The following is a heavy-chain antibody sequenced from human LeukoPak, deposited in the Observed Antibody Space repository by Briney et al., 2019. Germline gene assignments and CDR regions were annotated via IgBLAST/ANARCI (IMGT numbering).Heavy chain of an antibody. J-gene: IGHJ4*02. CDR2: ISASGGGT. D-gene: IGHD3-10*01. Sequence: AGGSLRLSCAASGFTFSSYVMNWVRQAPGKGLEWVSTISASGGGTYYVDSVKGRFTISRDNSKNTLYLQMNSLRAEDTAVYYCAKKSGSSYWGQGTLVTVSS. V-gene: IGHV3-23*01. CDR3: AKKSGSSY. CDR1: GFTFSSYV.